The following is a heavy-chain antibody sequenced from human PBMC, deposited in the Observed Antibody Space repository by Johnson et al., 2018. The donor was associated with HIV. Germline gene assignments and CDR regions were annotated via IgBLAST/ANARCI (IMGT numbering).Heavy chain of an antibody. V-gene: IGHV3-15*01. CDR1: GFTVSSNY. Sequence: EVQLVESGGGLIQPGGSLRLSCAASGFTVSSNYMSWVRQAPGKGLEWVGRIKRKIEGEATDYAAPVKGRFTISRDDSKNTLFLQMSSLKTDDTAVYYCTTAIVIDAFDIWGQGTMVTVSS. D-gene: IGHD3-16*02. CDR2: IKRKIEGEAT. J-gene: IGHJ3*02. CDR3: TTAIVIDAFDI.